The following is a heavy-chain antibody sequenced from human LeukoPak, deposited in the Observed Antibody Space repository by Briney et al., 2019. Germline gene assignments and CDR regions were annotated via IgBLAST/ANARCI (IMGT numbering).Heavy chain of an antibody. CDR3: AHLTVCSYCFDY. CDR1: AFSLSTSGVG. D-gene: IGHD4-17*01. J-gene: IGHJ4*02. CDR2: IYWNDDK. Sequence: SGPTLVNPTQTLTLTCTFSAFSLSTSGVGVGWIRQPPGKALEWLALIYWNDDKRYSPLLKSRLTITNDTSKKQVVLTMINMDPVDTATYYCAHLTVCSYCFDYWGQGTLVTVSS. V-gene: IGHV2-5*01.